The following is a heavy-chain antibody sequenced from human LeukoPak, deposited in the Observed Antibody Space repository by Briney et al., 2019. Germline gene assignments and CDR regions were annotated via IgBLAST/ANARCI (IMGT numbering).Heavy chain of an antibody. V-gene: IGHV3-30-3*01. J-gene: IGHJ4*02. CDR1: GFTLSNYA. CDR2: ISDDGSRQ. CDR3: VKGRTGTYTLDY. Sequence: GGSLRLSCAATGFTLSNYAIHWGRQAPGKGLEWVAFISDDGSRQHYADSVKGRFTISRDNSKNTLNLQMNSLRAEDTAVYYCVKGRTGTYTLDYWGQGTLVTVSS. D-gene: IGHD3-10*01.